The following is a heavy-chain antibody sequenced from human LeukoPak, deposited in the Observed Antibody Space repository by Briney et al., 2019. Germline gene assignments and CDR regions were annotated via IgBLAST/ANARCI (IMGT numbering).Heavy chain of an antibody. V-gene: IGHV3-30*02. J-gene: IGHJ3*02. D-gene: IGHD1-7*01. CDR3: TKNYFTYNDNANPLDI. CDR1: GFTFGNYG. CDR2: IRYEGSNK. Sequence: GGSLRLSCAASGFTFGNYGMHWVRQAPGKGLEWVAFIRYEGSNKHYGDSVQGRFTISRDNSKNAVFLQMTSVRAEDTAVYYGTKNYFTYNDNANPLDIWGQGTMVTVSS.